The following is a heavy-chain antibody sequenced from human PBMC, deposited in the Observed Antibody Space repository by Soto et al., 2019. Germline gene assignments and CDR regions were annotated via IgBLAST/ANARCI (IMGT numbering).Heavy chain of an antibody. J-gene: IGHJ4*02. CDR3: DRAHFGHTVTKVPDY. CDR2: IYYSGST. D-gene: IGHD4-17*01. CDR1: GGSISSGDYY. Sequence: KTSETLSLTCTVSGGSISSGDYYWSWIRQPPGKGLEWIGYIYYSGSTYYNPSLKSRVTISVDTSKNQFSLKLSSVTAADTAVYYCDRAHFGHTVTKVPDYWGQGTLVTVYS. V-gene: IGHV4-30-4*01.